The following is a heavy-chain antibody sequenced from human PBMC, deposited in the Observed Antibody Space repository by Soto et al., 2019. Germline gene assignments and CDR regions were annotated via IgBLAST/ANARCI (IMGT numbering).Heavy chain of an antibody. CDR3: ARVPGRL. J-gene: IGHJ4*02. Sequence: QLVETGGGLIQPGTSLTLSCAASGFSVSRNYMTWVRQAPGKGLEWVSFVYGGGATFYADAVKGRFILSRDDSHNTMYLQMNNLRAEDTAVYYCARVPGRLWGRGTLVTVAS. CDR1: GFSVSRNY. CDR2: VYGGGAT. V-gene: IGHV3-53*02. D-gene: IGHD3-10*01.